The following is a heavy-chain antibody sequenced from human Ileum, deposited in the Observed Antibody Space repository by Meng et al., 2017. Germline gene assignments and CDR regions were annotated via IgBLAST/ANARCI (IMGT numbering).Heavy chain of an antibody. CDR3: ARVSRDGYEDGAFDI. D-gene: IGHD5-24*01. CDR1: GGSISSYY. J-gene: IGHJ3*02. Sequence: SETLSLTCTVSGGSISSYYWSWIRQPPGKGLEWIGYIYYSGSTNYNPSLKSRVTISVDTSKNQFSLKLSSVTAADTAVYYCARVSRDGYEDGAFDIWGQGTMVTVSS. CDR2: IYYSGST. V-gene: IGHV4-59*01.